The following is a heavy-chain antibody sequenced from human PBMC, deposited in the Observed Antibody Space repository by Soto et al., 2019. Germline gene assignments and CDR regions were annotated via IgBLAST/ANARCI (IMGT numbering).Heavy chain of an antibody. CDR1: GGSFSGYY. V-gene: IGHV4-34*01. CDR3: AIQKPHYYYYMDV. D-gene: IGHD4-4*01. J-gene: IGHJ6*03. CDR2: INHSGST. Sequence: SETLSLTCAVYGGSFSGYYWSWIRQPPGKGLEWIGEINHSGSTNYNPSLKSRVTISVDTAKNQFSLKMSSVTAADTAVYYCAIQKPHYYYYMDVWGKGTTVTVSS.